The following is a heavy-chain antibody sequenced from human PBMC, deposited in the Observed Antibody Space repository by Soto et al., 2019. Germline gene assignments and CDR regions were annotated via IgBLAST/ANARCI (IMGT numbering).Heavy chain of an antibody. J-gene: IGHJ4*02. Sequence: EVHLLESGGGLVQPGGSQRLSCAASEFTFSSYAMAWVRLAPGKGLEWVSSISPTTGNTYYADSVKGRFTISRDDSRNTLYLQMNSLRADDTAVYYCAKSGSHSYFDYWGQGTLVTVSS. CDR2: ISPTTGNT. D-gene: IGHD1-26*01. CDR1: EFTFSSYA. CDR3: AKSGSHSYFDY. V-gene: IGHV3-23*01.